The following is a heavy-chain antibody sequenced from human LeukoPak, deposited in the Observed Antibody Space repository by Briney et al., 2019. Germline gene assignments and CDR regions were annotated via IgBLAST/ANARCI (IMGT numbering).Heavy chain of an antibody. CDR1: GGSISSGGYY. D-gene: IGHD6-6*01. CDR3: ARDTRPDLDAFDI. CDR2: IYYSGST. J-gene: IGHJ3*02. Sequence: SQTLSLTCTVSGGSISSGGYYWSWIRQHPGQGLEWIGYIYYSGSTYYNPSLKSRVTISVDTSKNQFSLKLSSVTAADTAVYYCARDTRPDLDAFDIWGQGTMVTVSS. V-gene: IGHV4-31*03.